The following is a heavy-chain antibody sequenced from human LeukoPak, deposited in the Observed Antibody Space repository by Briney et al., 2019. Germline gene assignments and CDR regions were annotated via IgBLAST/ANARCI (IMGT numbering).Heavy chain of an antibody. CDR1: GFTFSSYG. V-gene: IGHV3-23*01. CDR2: ISGRGVNT. J-gene: IGHJ6*02. CDR3: AKDKYDSSGPDYYYYGMDV. D-gene: IGHD3-22*01. Sequence: GGSLRLSCAASGFTFSSYGMSWVRQAPGKGLEWVSSISGRGVNTYYADSVKGRFTISRDNSKNTLYVQMNSLRAEDTAVYYCAKDKYDSSGPDYYYYGMDVWGQGTTVTVSS.